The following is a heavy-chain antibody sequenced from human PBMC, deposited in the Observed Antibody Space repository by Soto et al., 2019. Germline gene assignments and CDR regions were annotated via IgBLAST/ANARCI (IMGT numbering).Heavy chain of an antibody. CDR1: GGSISSYY. CDR3: ARLAVVVPAAMRNYYYYGMDV. CDR2: IYYSGST. D-gene: IGHD2-2*01. V-gene: IGHV4-59*08. Sequence: SETLSLTCTVSGGSISSYYWSWIRQPPGKGLEWIGYIYYSGSTNYNPSLKSRVTISVDTSKNQFSLKLSSVTAADTAVYYCARLAVVVPAAMRNYYYYGMDVWGQGTTVTVSS. J-gene: IGHJ6*02.